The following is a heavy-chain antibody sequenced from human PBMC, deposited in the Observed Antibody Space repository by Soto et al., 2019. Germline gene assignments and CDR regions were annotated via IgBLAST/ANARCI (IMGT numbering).Heavy chain of an antibody. V-gene: IGHV3-30*18. CDR1: GFTFSSYG. CDR2: ISYDGSNK. CDR3: VKDPYVKIWGSYVRYFDH. D-gene: IGHD3-16*01. Sequence: QVQLVESGGGVVQPGRSLRLSCAASGFTFSSYGMHWVRQAPGKGLEWVAVISYDGSNKYYADSVKGRFTISRDNSKNTLYLQMNSLRADDTAVYFCVKDPYVKIWGSYVRYFDHWGQGTLVTVSS. J-gene: IGHJ4*02.